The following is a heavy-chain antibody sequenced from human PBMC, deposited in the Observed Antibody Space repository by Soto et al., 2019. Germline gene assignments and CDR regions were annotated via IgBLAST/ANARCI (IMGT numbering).Heavy chain of an antibody. J-gene: IGHJ4*02. CDR3: AKARGSSGYYPGYFDY. CDR2: ISGSGGDT. D-gene: IGHD3-22*01. Sequence: GGSLRLSCAASGFTFSTYAMSWVRQAPGKGLEWVSVISGSGGDTYYADSVKGRFTNARDNSKKTLSLQMNNLRAEDTALYYCAKARGSSGYYPGYFDYWGQGTLVTVSS. V-gene: IGHV3-23*01. CDR1: GFTFSTYA.